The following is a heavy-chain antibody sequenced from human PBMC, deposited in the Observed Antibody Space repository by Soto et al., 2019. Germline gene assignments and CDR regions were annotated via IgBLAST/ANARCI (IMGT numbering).Heavy chain of an antibody. V-gene: IGHV4-61*03. J-gene: IGHJ4*02. CDR1: GGSVSSEHYY. CDR2: FYYTGST. Sequence: QVQLQESGPGLVKSSETLSLTCTVSGGSVSSEHYYWNWIRQPPGKGLEWIGYFYYTGSTNYNPSLESRLTMSVDMSKNHVSLKLSSVTAADTAVYYCAGGTDGKKVAYWGQGTLVTVSS. D-gene: IGHD5-12*01. CDR3: AGGTDGKKVAY.